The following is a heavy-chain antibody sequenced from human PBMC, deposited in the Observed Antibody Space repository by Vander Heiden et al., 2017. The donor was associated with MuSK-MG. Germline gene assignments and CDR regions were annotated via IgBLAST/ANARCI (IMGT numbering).Heavy chain of an antibody. CDR3: ARVGLTGYHSFYYFMDV. V-gene: IGHV1-18*01. J-gene: IGHJ6*03. CDR1: GSLLTMYG. CDR2: IRVLEEET. D-gene: IGHD5-12*01. Sequence: GQSAAAAQTPGASVKVSCTASGSLLTMYGVAWVRQAPGQWLEWRGWIRVLEEETSNAQKFQGKLARTADTATTTGFMGLKSLRSDDSAVYYCARVGLTGYHSFYYFMDVWGKGTTVIVSS.